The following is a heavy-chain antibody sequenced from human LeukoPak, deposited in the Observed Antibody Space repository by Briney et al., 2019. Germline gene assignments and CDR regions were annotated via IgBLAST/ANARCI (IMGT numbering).Heavy chain of an antibody. Sequence: GASVKVSCKASGYTFTSYGISWVRQAPGQGLEWMGWISAYNGNTNYAQNLQGRVTMTRNTSISTAYMELSSLRSEDTAVYYCARGPSGADTYYMDVWGKGTTVTVSS. J-gene: IGHJ6*03. CDR1: GYTFTSYG. CDR2: ISAYNGNT. V-gene: IGHV1-18*01. D-gene: IGHD3-10*01. CDR3: ARGPSGADTYYMDV.